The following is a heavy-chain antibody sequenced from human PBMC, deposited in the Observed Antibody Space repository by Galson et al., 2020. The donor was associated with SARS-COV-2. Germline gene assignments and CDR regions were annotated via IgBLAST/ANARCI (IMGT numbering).Heavy chain of an antibody. V-gene: IGHV5-51*01. J-gene: IGHJ4*02. Sequence: GESLKISCQGSGYSFTTHWIGWVRQMPGKGLEWMGIIWPDNSETKYTPSFQGQVIISADKSISTAYLQWTNLKASDTAIYYCTSRPLSCSGGSCLNSDYWGQGTLVTVSS. D-gene: IGHD2-15*01. CDR2: IWPDNSET. CDR3: TSRPLSCSGGSCLNSDY. CDR1: GYSFTTHW.